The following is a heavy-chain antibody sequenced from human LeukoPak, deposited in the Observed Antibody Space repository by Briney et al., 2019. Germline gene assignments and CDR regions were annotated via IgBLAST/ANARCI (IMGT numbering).Heavy chain of an antibody. J-gene: IGHJ4*02. D-gene: IGHD2-2*01. Sequence: GGSLRLSCAASGFTFTRYGMHWVRQAPGKGLEWVANIKQDGSEKYYVDSVKGRFTISRDNAKNSLYLQMNSLRDEDTAVYYCARDWYHAIDYWGQGTLVTVSS. CDR1: GFTFTRYG. CDR3: ARDWYHAIDY. CDR2: IKQDGSEK. V-gene: IGHV3-7*01.